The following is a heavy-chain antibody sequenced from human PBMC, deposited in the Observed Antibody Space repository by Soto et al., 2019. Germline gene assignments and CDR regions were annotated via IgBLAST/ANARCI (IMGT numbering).Heavy chain of an antibody. CDR2: TYYRSSWYY. V-gene: IGHV6-1*01. CDR1: GDSVSSNSAG. CDR3: ARDPSNWSFDY. Sequence: SQTLSLTCAISGDSVSSNSAGWNWIRQSPSGDLEWLGRTYYRSSWYYDYAESLKSRVTIYADTSKNQFSLQLNSVSPEDTAVYYCARDPSNWSFDYWGQGALVTVSS. D-gene: IGHD6-13*01. J-gene: IGHJ4*02.